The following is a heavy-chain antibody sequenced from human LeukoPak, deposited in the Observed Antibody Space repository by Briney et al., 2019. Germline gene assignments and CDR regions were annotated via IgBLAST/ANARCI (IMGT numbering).Heavy chain of an antibody. CDR1: GFIFSGSA. V-gene: IGHV3-73*01. D-gene: IGHD6-19*01. CDR2: IRSKPDSYAT. J-gene: IGHJ4*02. Sequence: GGSLRLSCAASGFIFSGSAMHWVRQASGKGLEWVGRIRSKPDSYATEYGASVKGRFTISRDDSKNTAYLQMNSLKTEDTAVYYCSRLSVAGNLDYWGQGTLVTVSS. CDR3: SRLSVAGNLDY.